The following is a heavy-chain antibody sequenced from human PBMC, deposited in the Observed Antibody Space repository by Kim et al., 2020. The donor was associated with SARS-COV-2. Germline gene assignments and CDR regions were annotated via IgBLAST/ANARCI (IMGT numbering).Heavy chain of an antibody. J-gene: IGHJ4*02. Sequence: GRGGSTYYADSVKGRFTISRDHSKNPLYLQMNSLRAEDTAVYYCAKDLDYGGQGTLVTVSS. CDR2: GRGGST. CDR3: AKDLDY. V-gene: IGHV3-23*01.